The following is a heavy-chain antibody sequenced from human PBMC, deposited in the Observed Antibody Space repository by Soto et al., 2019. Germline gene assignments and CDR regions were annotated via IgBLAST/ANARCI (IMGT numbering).Heavy chain of an antibody. CDR3: ARGDREDILVVVGARPGEYGIDI. J-gene: IGHJ6*02. CDR1: GFTFRNHA. CDR2: IAYYGSNA. Sequence: QVQLVESGGGVVQPGGSLRLSCAASGFTFRNHAMHWVRQAPGKGLECLAVIAYYGSNAFYRDSVEGRFTISGDNSKNTMYLHMNSLRSEDTGANYCARGDREDILVVVGARPGEYGIDIWGQGTTVTVSS. V-gene: IGHV3-30-3*01. D-gene: IGHD2-15*01.